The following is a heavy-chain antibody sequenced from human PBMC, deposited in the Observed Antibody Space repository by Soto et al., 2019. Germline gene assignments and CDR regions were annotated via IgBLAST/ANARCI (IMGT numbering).Heavy chain of an antibody. CDR2: INHSGST. J-gene: IGHJ5*02. CDR3: ARGLGGVATITSYWFDP. Sequence: PSETLSLTCAVYGGSFSGYYWSWMRQPPGKGLEWIGEINHSGSTNYNPSLKSRVTISVDTSKNQFSLKLSSVTAADTAVYYCARGLGGVATITSYWFDPWGQGTLVTVSS. V-gene: IGHV4-34*01. CDR1: GGSFSGYY. D-gene: IGHD5-12*01.